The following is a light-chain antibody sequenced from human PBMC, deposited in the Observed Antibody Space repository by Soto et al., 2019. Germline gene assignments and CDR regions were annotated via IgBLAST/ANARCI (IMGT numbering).Light chain of an antibody. CDR2: ENN. J-gene: IGLJ1*01. CDR3: QSYDSSLSGYV. V-gene: IGLV1-40*01. Sequence: QYVLTQPPSVSEAPGQRVTISCTGSSYNIGAGYEAHWYQQVPGTAPKLLIYENNNRPSGVPDRFSGSKSGTSASLAITGLQAEDEAEYYCQSYDSSLSGYVFGTGTKLTVL. CDR1: SYNIGAGYE.